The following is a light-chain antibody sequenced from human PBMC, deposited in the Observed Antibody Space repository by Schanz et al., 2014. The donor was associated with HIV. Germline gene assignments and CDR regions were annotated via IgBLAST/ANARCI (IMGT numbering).Light chain of an antibody. J-gene: IGKJ5*01. CDR1: QSVSSRY. Sequence: PGERATLSCRTSQSVSSRYFAWYQQKPGQAPRLLIYGASNRATGIPHRFSGSGSGTDFTLTITRLEPEDFAVFYCQQYGSLPITFGQGTRLEIK. V-gene: IGKV3-20*01. CDR2: GAS. CDR3: QQYGSLPIT.